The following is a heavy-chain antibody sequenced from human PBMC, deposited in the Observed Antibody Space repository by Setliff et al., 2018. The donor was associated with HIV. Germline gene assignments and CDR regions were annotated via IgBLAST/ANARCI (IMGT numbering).Heavy chain of an antibody. CDR2: ISDSGDNT. CDR3: AKSAFGGVSPFDY. J-gene: IGHJ4*02. D-gene: IGHD3-16*01. V-gene: IGHV3-23*01. Sequence: GESLKISCAASGFTFSGYGMSWVRQAPERGLEWVSAISDSGDNTNYADSVKGRFTISRDDSKNTLYLQMTSLRAEDTAVYYCAKSAFGGVSPFDYWGQGTLVTVSS. CDR1: GFTFSGYG.